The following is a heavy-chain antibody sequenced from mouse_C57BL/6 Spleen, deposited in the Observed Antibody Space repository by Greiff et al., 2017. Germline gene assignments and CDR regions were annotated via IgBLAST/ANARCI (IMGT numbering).Heavy chain of an antibody. V-gene: IGHV1-53*01. CDR1: GYTFTSYW. Sequence: QVHVQQPGTELVKPGASVKLSCKASGYTFTSYWMHWVKQRPGQGLEWIGNINPSNGGTNYNEKFKSKATLTVDKSSSTAYMQLSSLTSEDSAVYYCAGIDDGSSYWYFDVWGKGTTVTVSS. J-gene: IGHJ1*03. CDR2: INPSNGGT. CDR3: AGIDDGSSYWYFDV. D-gene: IGHD1-1*01.